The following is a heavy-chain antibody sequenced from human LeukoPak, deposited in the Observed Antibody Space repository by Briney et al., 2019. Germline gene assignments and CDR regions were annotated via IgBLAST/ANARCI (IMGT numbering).Heavy chain of an antibody. CDR3: ATNRDFWSGFGY. J-gene: IGHJ4*02. CDR1: GYTLTELS. D-gene: IGHD3-3*01. Sequence: ASVKVSCKVSGYTLTELSMHWVRQAPGKGLEGMGGFDPEDGETIYAQKFQGRVTMTEDTSADTAYMELSSLRSEDTAVYYCATNRDFWSGFGYWGQGTLVTVSS. V-gene: IGHV1-24*01. CDR2: FDPEDGET.